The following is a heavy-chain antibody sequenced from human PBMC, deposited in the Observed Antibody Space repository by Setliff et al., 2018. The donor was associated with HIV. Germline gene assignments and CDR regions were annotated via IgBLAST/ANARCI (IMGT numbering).Heavy chain of an antibody. V-gene: IGHV4-30-4*08. Sequence: PSETLSLTCTVFGGSVSSADYHWSWIRQPPGKALEYLGQINHSGTAFYTPSLKSRLTMSVDTSRNQFSLNLTSVPAADTAVYYCSLQHGRPMRWFDPWGPGTLVTVSS. CDR2: INHSGTA. CDR3: SLQHGRPMRWFDP. CDR1: GGSVSSADYH. J-gene: IGHJ5*02. D-gene: IGHD2-2*01.